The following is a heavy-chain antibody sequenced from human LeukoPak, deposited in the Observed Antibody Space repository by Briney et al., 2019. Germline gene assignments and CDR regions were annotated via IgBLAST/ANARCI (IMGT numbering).Heavy chain of an antibody. J-gene: IGHJ5*02. CDR1: GGSISSSNW. V-gene: IGHV4-4*02. CDR3: ARRVGNSHWFDP. D-gene: IGHD4-23*01. CDR2: IYHSGST. Sequence: SETLSLTCAVSGGSISSSNWWSWVRQPPGKGLEWIGEIYHSGSTNYNPSLKSRVTISVDKSKNQFSLKLSSVTAADTAVYFCARRVGNSHWFDPWGQGNLVTVSS.